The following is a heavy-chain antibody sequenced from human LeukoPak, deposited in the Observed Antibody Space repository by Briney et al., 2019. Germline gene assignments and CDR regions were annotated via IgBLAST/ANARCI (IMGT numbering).Heavy chain of an antibody. CDR2: IKSKTDGGTT. D-gene: IGHD2-2*01. CDR3: TTHPYCSSTNCHDC. CDR1: GFTFSNAW. V-gene: IGHV3-15*01. Sequence: GGSLRLSCAAPGFTFSNAWMSWVRQAPGKGLEWVGRIKSKTDGGTTDYAAPVTGRFTISTDDLKNTLYLQMNSLKPEDTAVYYCTTHPYCSSTNCHDCWGQGTLVTVSS. J-gene: IGHJ4*02.